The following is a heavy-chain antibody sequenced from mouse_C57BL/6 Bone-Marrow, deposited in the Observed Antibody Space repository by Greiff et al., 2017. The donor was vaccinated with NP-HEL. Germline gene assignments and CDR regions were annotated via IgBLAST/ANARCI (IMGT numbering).Heavy chain of an antibody. CDR2: ISDGGSYT. J-gene: IGHJ2*01. V-gene: IGHV5-4*01. CDR3: AREGFDGYDY. D-gene: IGHD2-3*01. CDR1: GFTFSSYA. Sequence: EVKVEESGGGLVKPGGSLKLSCAASGFTFSSYAMSWVRQTPEKRLEWVATISDGGSYTYYPDNVKGRFTISRDNAKNNLYLQMSHLKSEDTAMYYCAREGFDGYDYWGQGTTLTVSS.